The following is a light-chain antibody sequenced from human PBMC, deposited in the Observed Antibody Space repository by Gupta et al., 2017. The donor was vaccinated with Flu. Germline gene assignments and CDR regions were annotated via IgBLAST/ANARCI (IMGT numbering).Light chain of an antibody. CDR2: EVS. V-gene: IGLV2-14*01. J-gene: IGLJ2*01. CDR1: SSDVGGYNY. Sequence: QSALTQPASVSGSPGQSITISCTGTSSDVGGYNYVSWYQQHPGKAPKLMIYEVSNRPSGVSNRFSGSKSGNTASLTISGLQAEDEADYYCSSYTSSRTVVFGGGTKLTV. CDR3: SSYTSSRTVV.